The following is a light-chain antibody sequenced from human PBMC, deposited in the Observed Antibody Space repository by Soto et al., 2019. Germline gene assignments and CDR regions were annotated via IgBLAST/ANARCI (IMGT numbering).Light chain of an antibody. CDR3: QQRSNWPPRST. Sequence: EIVLTQSPATLSLSPGERVTLSCRASQSVSSYLAWYQQKPGQAPRLLIYDASSRATGIPARFSGSGSGTDFTLTISSREPEDFAVYYCQQRSNWPPRSTFGGGTKVEIK. J-gene: IGKJ4*01. V-gene: IGKV3-11*01. CDR2: DAS. CDR1: QSVSSY.